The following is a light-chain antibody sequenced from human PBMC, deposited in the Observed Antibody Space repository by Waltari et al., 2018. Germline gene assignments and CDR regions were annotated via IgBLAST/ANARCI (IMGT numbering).Light chain of an antibody. Sequence: QSALTQPASVSGSPGQSITISCTGTSSDVGSYNLVSWYQQHPGKAPKRMIYEGSKRPSGVSNRFSGSKSGNTASLTISGLQAEDEADYYCCSYAGSHVLFGGGTKLTVL. V-gene: IGLV2-23*01. CDR3: CSYAGSHVL. CDR1: SSDVGSYNL. J-gene: IGLJ2*01. CDR2: EGS.